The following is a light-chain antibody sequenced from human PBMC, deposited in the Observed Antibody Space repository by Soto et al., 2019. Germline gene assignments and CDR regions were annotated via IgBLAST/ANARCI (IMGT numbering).Light chain of an antibody. V-gene: IGLV2-14*01. CDR3: ISYTSSSTLEV. J-gene: IGLJ2*01. CDR2: DVS. CDR1: SSDVGGYKY. Sequence: QPVLTQPASVSGSPGQSITISCTGTSSDVGGYKYVSWYQQHPGKAPKLLIYDVSNRPSGVSNRFSGSKSGKTASLTISGLQAEDEADYYCISYTSSSTLEVFGGGTKLTVL.